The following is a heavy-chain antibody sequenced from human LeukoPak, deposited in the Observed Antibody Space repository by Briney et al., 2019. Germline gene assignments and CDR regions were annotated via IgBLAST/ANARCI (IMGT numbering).Heavy chain of an antibody. CDR3: AREGYCSSTSCPENYYMDV. J-gene: IGHJ6*03. D-gene: IGHD2-2*01. V-gene: IGHV3-7*01. Sequence: GGSLRLSCGASGFTFSSYWMSWVRQAPGKGLEWVANIKQDGREKYYVDSVKGRFTVSRDNAKNSLYLQMNSLRAEDTALYYCAREGYCSSTSCPENYYMDVWGKGTTVTVSS. CDR2: IKQDGREK. CDR1: GFTFSSYW.